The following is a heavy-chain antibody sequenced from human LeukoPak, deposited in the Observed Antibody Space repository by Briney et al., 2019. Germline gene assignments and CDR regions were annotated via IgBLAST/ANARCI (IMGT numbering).Heavy chain of an antibody. D-gene: IGHD2-21*01. V-gene: IGHV3-53*01. CDR3: AKEGFALGLFDP. CDR1: GFTVSGNF. CDR2: ISSDGGT. J-gene: IGHJ5*02. Sequence: GGSLRLSCAASGFTVSGNFMTWVRQAPGKGLERVSVISSDGGTYYADSVKDRFTISRDNSKNTLYLQMHSLRGEHTAVYYCAKEGFALGLFDPWGQGTLVTVSS.